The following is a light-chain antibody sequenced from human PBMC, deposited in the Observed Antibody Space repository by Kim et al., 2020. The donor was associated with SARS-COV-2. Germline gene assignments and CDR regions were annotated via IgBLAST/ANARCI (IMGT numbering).Light chain of an antibody. V-gene: IGLV2-14*03. Sequence: GQSIPISCTGTSSDVGGYNYVSWYQQHQGKAPKLMIYDVSNRPSGVSNRFSGSKSGNTASLTISGLQAEDESDYYCSSYTSSIPYVFGTGTKVTVL. CDR1: SSDVGGYNY. CDR2: DVS. J-gene: IGLJ1*01. CDR3: SSYTSSIPYV.